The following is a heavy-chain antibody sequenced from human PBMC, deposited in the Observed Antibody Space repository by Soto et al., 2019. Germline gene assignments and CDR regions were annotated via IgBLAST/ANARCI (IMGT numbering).Heavy chain of an antibody. D-gene: IGHD3-16*02. CDR3: ARGRYDYIWGSYRYDHRGDYYYYMDV. V-gene: IGHV4-59*08. J-gene: IGHJ6*03. CDR1: GGSISSYY. CDR2: IYHSGST. Sequence: PSETLSLTCTVSGGSISSYYWSWIRQPPGKGLEWIGYIYHSGSTNYNLSLKSRVTISVDTSKNQFSLKLSSVTAADTAVYYCARGRYDYIWGSYRYDHRGDYYYYMDVWGKGTTVTVSS.